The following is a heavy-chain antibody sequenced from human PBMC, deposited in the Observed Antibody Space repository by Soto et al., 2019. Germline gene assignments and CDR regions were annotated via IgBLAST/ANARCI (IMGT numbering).Heavy chain of an antibody. D-gene: IGHD3-3*01. J-gene: IGHJ6*02. CDR2: INPSGGST. CDR1: GYTFTSYY. V-gene: IGHV1-46*01. CDR3: ASFVRTIWSSVGLVYYYGMDV. Sequence: GASVKVSCKASGYTFTSYYMHWVRQAPGQGLEWMGIINPSGGSTSYAQKFKGRVTMTRDTSTSTVYMKLSSLRSEDTAVYYCASFVRTIWSSVGLVYYYGMDVWGQGTTVTVSS.